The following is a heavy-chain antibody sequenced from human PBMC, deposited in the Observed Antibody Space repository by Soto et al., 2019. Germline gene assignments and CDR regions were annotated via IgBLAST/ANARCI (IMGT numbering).Heavy chain of an antibody. Sequence: ASVKVSCTASGYTFTVYYMHWVRQAPGQGLEWMGWINPNSGGTNYAQKFQGWVTMTRDTSISTAYMELSRLRSDDTAVYYCARERVGATYFDYWGQGTLVTVSS. J-gene: IGHJ4*02. CDR3: ARERVGATYFDY. CDR1: GYTFTVYY. D-gene: IGHD1-26*01. CDR2: INPNSGGT. V-gene: IGHV1-2*04.